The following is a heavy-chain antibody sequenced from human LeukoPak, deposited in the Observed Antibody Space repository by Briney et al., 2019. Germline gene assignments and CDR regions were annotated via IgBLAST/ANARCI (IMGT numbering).Heavy chain of an antibody. CDR1: GGSISSGGYY. Sequence: PSETLSLTCTVSGGSISSGGYYWSWIRQHPGKGLEWIGYIYYSGSTYYNPSLKSRVTISVDTSKSQFSLKLSSVTAADTAVYYCARVRRGYSYGLDYWGQGTLVTVSS. J-gene: IGHJ4*02. V-gene: IGHV4-31*03. CDR3: ARVRRGYSYGLDY. CDR2: IYYSGST. D-gene: IGHD5-18*01.